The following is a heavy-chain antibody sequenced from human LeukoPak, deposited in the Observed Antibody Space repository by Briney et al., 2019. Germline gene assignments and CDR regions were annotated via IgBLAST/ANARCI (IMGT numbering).Heavy chain of an antibody. Sequence: GGSLRLSCAASGFTFSSYAMHWVRQAPGKGLEWVAVIPYDGSNKYYADSVKGRFTISRDNSKNTLYLQMNSLRAEDTAVYYCARERRPTDTAPDYWGQGTLVTVSS. CDR1: GFTFSSYA. CDR3: ARERRPTDTAPDY. V-gene: IGHV3-30-3*01. J-gene: IGHJ4*02. D-gene: IGHD5-18*01. CDR2: IPYDGSNK.